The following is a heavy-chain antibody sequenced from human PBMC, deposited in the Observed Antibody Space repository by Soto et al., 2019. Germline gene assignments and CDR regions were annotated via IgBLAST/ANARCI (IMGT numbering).Heavy chain of an antibody. Sequence: QVQLVESGGGVVQPGRSLRLSCAASGFSFSSYGIHWVRQAPGKGLQWVAVIWFDGSKQYYADSVKGRFTVSRDNSKNTLYLQMNSLRAKDTAVYYCARELLYGSGSRDFHYYGMDVWGQGTTVTVSS. CDR2: IWFDGSKQ. D-gene: IGHD3-10*01. V-gene: IGHV3-33*01. CDR1: GFSFSSYG. J-gene: IGHJ6*02. CDR3: ARELLYGSGSRDFHYYGMDV.